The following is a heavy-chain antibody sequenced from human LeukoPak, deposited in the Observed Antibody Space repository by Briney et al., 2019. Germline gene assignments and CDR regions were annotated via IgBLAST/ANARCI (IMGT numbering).Heavy chain of an antibody. CDR3: AKEGDDFWSGYSFDP. J-gene: IGHJ5*02. D-gene: IGHD3-3*01. CDR2: IYHSGST. Sequence: PSETLSLTCTVSGGSISSGGYYWSWIRQPPGKGLEWIGYIYHSGSTYYNPSLKSRVTISVDRSKNQFSLKLSSVTAADTAVYYCAKEGDDFWSGYSFDPWGQGTLVTVSS. V-gene: IGHV4-30-2*01. CDR1: GGSISSGGYY.